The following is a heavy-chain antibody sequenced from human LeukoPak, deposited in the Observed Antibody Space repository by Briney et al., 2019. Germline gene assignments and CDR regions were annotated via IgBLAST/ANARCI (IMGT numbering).Heavy chain of an antibody. CDR2: IYYGGST. Sequence: SETLSLTCTVSGGSISSYYWSWIRQPPGKGLEWIGYIYYGGSTNYNPSLKSRVTISVDTSKNQFSLKLSSVTAADTAVYYCARGLTLLWSFEAFDPWGQGTLVTVSS. CDR1: GGSISSYY. V-gene: IGHV4-59*01. D-gene: IGHD2-21*01. CDR3: ARGLTLLWSFEAFDP. J-gene: IGHJ5*02.